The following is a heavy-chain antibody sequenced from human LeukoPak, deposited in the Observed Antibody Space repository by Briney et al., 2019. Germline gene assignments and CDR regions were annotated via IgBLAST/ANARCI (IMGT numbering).Heavy chain of an antibody. Sequence: GASVKVSCKVTGYTLTELSMHWVRQAPGKGLEWMGGFDPEDGETIYAQKFQGRVTMTEDTSTDTAYMELSSLRSEDTAVYYCALLMVRGVIGAFDIWGQGTMVTVSS. V-gene: IGHV1-24*01. CDR1: GYTLTELS. D-gene: IGHD3-10*01. J-gene: IGHJ3*02. CDR2: FDPEDGET. CDR3: ALLMVRGVIGAFDI.